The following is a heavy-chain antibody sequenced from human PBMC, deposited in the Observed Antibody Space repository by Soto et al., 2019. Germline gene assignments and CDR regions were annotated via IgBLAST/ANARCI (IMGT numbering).Heavy chain of an antibody. CDR2: IKQDGSEK. CDR3: ARGQTWIQLWLNYYYYMDV. V-gene: IGHV3-7*01. Sequence: PLGVLTLSCAASGFTFISYWMSWVRQAPGKVLEWVANIKQDGSEKYYVDSVKGRFTISRDNAKNSLYLQMNSLRAEDTAVYYCARGQTWIQLWLNYYYYMDVWGKGTTVTVSS. CDR1: GFTFISYW. D-gene: IGHD5-18*01. J-gene: IGHJ6*03.